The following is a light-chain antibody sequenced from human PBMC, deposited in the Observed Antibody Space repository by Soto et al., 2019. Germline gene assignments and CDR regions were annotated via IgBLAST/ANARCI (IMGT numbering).Light chain of an antibody. CDR1: ETVTSH. V-gene: IGKV3-15*01. CDR3: QKYNNWPLA. Sequence: VVMTQSPATLSVSPGDRATLSCRASETVTSHLAWYHQRPGQAPRLLIYGASTRATGIPPRFRGSGSGTQFTLTISSLQSEDSGVYYCQKYNNWPLAFGQGTKVEVK. J-gene: IGKJ1*01. CDR2: GAS.